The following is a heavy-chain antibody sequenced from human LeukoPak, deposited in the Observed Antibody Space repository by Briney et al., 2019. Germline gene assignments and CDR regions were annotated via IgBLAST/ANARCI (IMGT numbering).Heavy chain of an antibody. CDR3: ARNPSYSSSLY. J-gene: IGHJ4*02. V-gene: IGHV3-66*02. CDR2: IYSVGST. Sequence: PGGSLRLSCAAPGFTVNSNYMTWVRQAPGKGLEWVSVIYSVGSTYYADSVRGRFTIFRDNSKNTLYLQMDSLRAEDTAIYYCARNPSYSSSLYSGQGTLVTVSS. D-gene: IGHD6-19*01. CDR1: GFTVNSNY.